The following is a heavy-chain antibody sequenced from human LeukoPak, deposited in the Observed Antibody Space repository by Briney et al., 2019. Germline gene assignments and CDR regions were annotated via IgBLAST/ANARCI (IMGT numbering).Heavy chain of an antibody. Sequence: GGSLRLSCVVSGFTFSDYAMDWVRQAPGQGLDWVSAISDSGVTAYYADSVKGRFTISRDNSKSTLYLQMNSLRAEDTAVYYCANLNAPYWGNLDYWGQGTLVTVSS. CDR3: ANLNAPYWGNLDY. J-gene: IGHJ4*02. D-gene: IGHD3-16*01. CDR2: ISDSGVTA. V-gene: IGHV3-23*01. CDR1: GFTFSDYA.